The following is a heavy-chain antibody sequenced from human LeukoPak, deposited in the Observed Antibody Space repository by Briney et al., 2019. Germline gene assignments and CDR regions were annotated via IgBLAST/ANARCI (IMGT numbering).Heavy chain of an antibody. CDR1: GFSFSSYA. J-gene: IGHJ4*02. V-gene: IGHV3-30-3*01. CDR2: TSYDGSNK. D-gene: IGHD7-27*01. Sequence: PGGSLRLSCAASGFSFSSYAMHWGRQAPGKGLEWVAVTSYDGSNKYYADSVKGRFTISRDNSKNTLYLQMNSLRAEDTAVYYCARDPNWGWGYFDYWGQGTLVTVSS. CDR3: ARDPNWGWGYFDY.